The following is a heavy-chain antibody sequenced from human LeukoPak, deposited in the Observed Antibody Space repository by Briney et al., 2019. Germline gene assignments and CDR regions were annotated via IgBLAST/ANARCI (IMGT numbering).Heavy chain of an antibody. Sequence: GGSLRLSCAASGFTFSSYEMTWVRQAPGKGLEWISYISTSITITSYADSVKGRFTISRDNAKNSLYLQLNSLRDEDTAVYYCARVGAKNWAYYFDYWGQGTLVTVSS. D-gene: IGHD7-27*01. V-gene: IGHV3-48*03. CDR1: GFTFSSYE. CDR3: ARVGAKNWAYYFDY. J-gene: IGHJ4*02. CDR2: ISTSITIT.